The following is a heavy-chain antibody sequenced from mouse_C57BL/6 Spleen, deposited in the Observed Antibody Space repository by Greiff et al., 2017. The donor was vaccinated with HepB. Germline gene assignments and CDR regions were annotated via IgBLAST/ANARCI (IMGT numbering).Heavy chain of an antibody. D-gene: IGHD2-5*01. V-gene: IGHV7-3*01. CDR1: GFTFTDYY. CDR2: IRNKANGYTT. CDR3: ARYVYYSSSMDY. J-gene: IGHJ4*01. Sequence: EVQLVESGGGLVQPGGSLSLSCAASGFTFTDYYMSWVRQPPGKALEWLGFIRNKANGYTTEYSASVKGRFTISRDNSQSILYLQMNALRAEDSATYYCARYVYYSSSMDYWGQGTSVTVSS.